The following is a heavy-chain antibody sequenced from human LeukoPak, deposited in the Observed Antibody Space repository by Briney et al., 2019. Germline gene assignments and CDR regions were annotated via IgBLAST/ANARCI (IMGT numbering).Heavy chain of an antibody. CDR3: ARRSNGPVDY. CDR1: GGSISSGGYS. CDR2: IYHSGST. V-gene: IGHV4-30-2*01. J-gene: IGHJ4*02. D-gene: IGHD2-8*01. Sequence: SQTLSLTCAVSGGSISSGGYSWSWIRQPPGKGLEWIGYIYHSGSTYYNPSLKSRVTISVDRSKNQFSLKLSSVTAADTAVYYCARRSNGPVDYWGQGTLVTVSS.